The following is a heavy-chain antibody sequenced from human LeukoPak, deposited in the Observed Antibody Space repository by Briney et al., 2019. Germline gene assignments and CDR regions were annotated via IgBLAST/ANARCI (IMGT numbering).Heavy chain of an antibody. Sequence: GGSLRLSCAGSGFTFRTYTMNWVRQAPGKGLEWVSYISSSSNYIYYADSVKGRFTISRDNAKNSLYLQMNSLRAEDTAVYYCARGSEYPEVAFDVWGQGTMVTVSS. CDR2: ISSSSNYI. CDR3: ARGSEYPEVAFDV. D-gene: IGHD2/OR15-2a*01. J-gene: IGHJ3*01. V-gene: IGHV3-21*01. CDR1: GFTFRTYT.